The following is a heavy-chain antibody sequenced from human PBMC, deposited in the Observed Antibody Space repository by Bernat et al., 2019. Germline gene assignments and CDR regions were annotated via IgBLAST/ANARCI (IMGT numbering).Heavy chain of an antibody. CDR2: ISYDGSNK. J-gene: IGHJ4*02. Sequence: QVQLVESGGGVVQPGRSLRLSCAASGFTFSSYGMHWVRQAPGKGLEWVAVISYDGSNKYYADSVKGRFTIYKDNSKNTLYLQMNSLRPEDTAVYYCARDHSSGLFYPDYWGQGTLVTVSP. V-gene: IGHV3-30*03. D-gene: IGHD6-19*01. CDR3: ARDHSSGLFYPDY. CDR1: GFTFSSYG.